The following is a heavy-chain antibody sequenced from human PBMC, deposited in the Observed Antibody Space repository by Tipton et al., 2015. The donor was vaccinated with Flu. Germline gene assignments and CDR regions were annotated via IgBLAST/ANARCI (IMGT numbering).Heavy chain of an antibody. D-gene: IGHD2-21*01. Sequence: LSLTCTVSGGSISSYYWSWIRQPPGKGLEWIGYIYYSGSTNYNPSLKSRVTISVDTSKNQFSLKLGSVTAADTAVYYCARDLADPWEHIAVVIATHDAFDIWGQGTIVTVSS. CDR2: IYYSGST. CDR3: ARDLADPWEHIAVVIATHDAFDI. J-gene: IGHJ3*02. CDR1: GGSISSYY. V-gene: IGHV4-59*01.